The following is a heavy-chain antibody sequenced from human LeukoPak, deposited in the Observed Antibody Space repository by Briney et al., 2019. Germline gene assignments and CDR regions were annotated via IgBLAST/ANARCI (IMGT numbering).Heavy chain of an antibody. CDR3: AGGRLVAASKAVAIDY. V-gene: IGHV3-74*01. CDR1: GFTFSSSW. J-gene: IGHJ4*02. Sequence: GGSLRLSCAASGFTFSSSWLHWVRQAPGKGLVWVSRINERGSSTSYADSVKGRFTIPRDNAKNTLYLQMNSLRADDTAVYYCAGGRLVAASKAVAIDYWGQGTLVTVSS. CDR2: INERGSST. D-gene: IGHD5-12*01.